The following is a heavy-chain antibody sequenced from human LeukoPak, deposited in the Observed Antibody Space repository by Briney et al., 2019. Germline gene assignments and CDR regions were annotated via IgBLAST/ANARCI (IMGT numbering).Heavy chain of an antibody. CDR2: INSDGSST. D-gene: IGHD5-18*01. V-gene: IGHV3-74*01. CDR1: GFTFSSYW. Sequence: GGSLRLSCAASGFTFSSYWMHWVRQAPGKGLVWVSRINSDGSSTSYADSVKGRFTISRDNAKNTLYLQMNSLRAEDTAVYYCAKVHSYGSNAFDIWGQGTMVTVSS. J-gene: IGHJ3*02. CDR3: AKVHSYGSNAFDI.